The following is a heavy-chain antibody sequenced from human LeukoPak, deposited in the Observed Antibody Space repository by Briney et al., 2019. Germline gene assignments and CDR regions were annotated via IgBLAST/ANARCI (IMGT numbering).Heavy chain of an antibody. D-gene: IGHD3-16*01. CDR3: ATALRLEALDL. CDR1: GYTLTELS. J-gene: IGHJ3*01. CDR2: FDPEDGER. Sequence: ASVKVSCKVSGYTLTELSTHWVRQAPGKGLEWMGGFDPEDGERTYAQKFQDRVTMTEDTSTDTAYMELRSLRSEDTAMYYCATALRLEALDLWGHGTMVTVSS. V-gene: IGHV1-24*01.